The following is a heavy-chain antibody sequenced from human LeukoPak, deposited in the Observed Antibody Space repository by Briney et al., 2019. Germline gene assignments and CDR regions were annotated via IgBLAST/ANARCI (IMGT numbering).Heavy chain of an antibody. CDR3: ARDIRGYCSGGSCYPLDY. CDR2: ISAYNGNT. Sequence: GASVKVSCKASGYTFTCYGISWVRQAPGQGLEWMGWISAYNGNTNYAQKLQGRVTMTTDTSTSTAYMELRSLRSDDTAVYYCARDIRGYCSGGSCYPLDYWGQGTLVTVSS. D-gene: IGHD2-15*01. CDR1: GYTFTCYG. J-gene: IGHJ4*02. V-gene: IGHV1-18*01.